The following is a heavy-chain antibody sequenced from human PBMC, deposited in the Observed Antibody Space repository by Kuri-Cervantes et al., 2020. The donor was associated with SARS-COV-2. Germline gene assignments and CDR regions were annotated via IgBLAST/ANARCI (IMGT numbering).Heavy chain of an antibody. D-gene: IGHD2-15*01. V-gene: IGHV3-30*02. Sequence: GGSLRLSCAASGFTFSSYGMHWVRQAPGKGLEWVAFIRYDGSNKYYADSVKGRFTISRDNSKNTLYLQMNSLRGEDTAVYYCANPVVAGYYYGMDVWGQGTTVTVSS. CDR1: GFTFSSYG. CDR3: ANPVVAGYYYGMDV. J-gene: IGHJ6*02. CDR2: IRYDGSNK.